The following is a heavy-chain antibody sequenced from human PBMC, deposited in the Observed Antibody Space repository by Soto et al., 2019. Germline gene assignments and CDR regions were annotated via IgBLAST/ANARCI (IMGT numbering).Heavy chain of an antibody. CDR3: ATTIAAAEGWYFDY. CDR2: IYTSGST. V-gene: IGHV4-4*07. D-gene: IGHD6-13*01. J-gene: IGHJ4*02. Sequence: PSETLSLTCTVSGGSISSYYWSWIRQPAGKGLEWIGRIYTSGSTSYNPSLKSRVTMSVDTSKNQFSLKLSSVTAADTAVYYCATTIAAAEGWYFDYWGQGTLVTVSS. CDR1: GGSISSYY.